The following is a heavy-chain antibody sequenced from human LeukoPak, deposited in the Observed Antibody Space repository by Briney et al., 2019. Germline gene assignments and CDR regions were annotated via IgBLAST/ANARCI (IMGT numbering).Heavy chain of an antibody. CDR2: IIPIFGTA. D-gene: IGHD1-26*01. V-gene: IGHV1-69*13. J-gene: IGHJ3*02. CDR1: GGTFTIYA. CDR3: ARRSGPDVFDI. Sequence: SVNVSCTASGGTFTIYAISWVRQAPGQGLEWMGGIIPIFGTANYAQKFQGRVTITADESTSTAYMELSSLRSEDTAVYYCARRSGPDVFDIWGQGTMVTVSS.